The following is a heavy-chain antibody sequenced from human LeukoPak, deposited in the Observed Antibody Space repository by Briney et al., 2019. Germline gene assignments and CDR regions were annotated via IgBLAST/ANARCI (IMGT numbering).Heavy chain of an antibody. CDR3: ARDLGPAYCGGDCLLTGGLYAFDI. J-gene: IGHJ3*02. CDR1: GGSISSYY. Sequence: SETLSLTCTVSGGSISSYYWSWIRQPPGKGLEWIGYIYYSGSTNYNPSLKSRVTISVDTSKNQFSLKLSSVTAADTAVYYCARDLGPAYCGGDCLLTGGLYAFDIWGQGTMVTVSS. CDR2: IYYSGST. D-gene: IGHD2-21*02. V-gene: IGHV4-59*01.